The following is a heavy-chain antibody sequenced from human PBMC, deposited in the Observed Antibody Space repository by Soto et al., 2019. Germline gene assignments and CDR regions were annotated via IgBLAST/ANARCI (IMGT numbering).Heavy chain of an antibody. CDR2: MYYSGST. CDR3: GGKRYDSRGYLDY. J-gene: IGHJ4*02. Sequence: SETLSLTCTVSGGSISSYYCSWIRQAPGKGLRSIIYMYYSGSTDYNPSLKSRVTISVDTSKNQFPLKLRSVTAADPAVYYCGGKRYDSRGYLDYWGQGTLVNVSS. D-gene: IGHD3-22*01. V-gene: IGHV4-59*01. CDR1: GGSISSYY.